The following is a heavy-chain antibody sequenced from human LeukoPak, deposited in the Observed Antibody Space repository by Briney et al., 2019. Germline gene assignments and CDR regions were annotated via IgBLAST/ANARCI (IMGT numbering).Heavy chain of an antibody. Sequence: SETLSLTCTVSGGSISSYYWSWIRQPPGKGLEWIGYIYYSGSTNYNPSLKSRVTISVDTSKNQFSLKLSSVTAADTAVYYCARDEPGTGGFDPWGQGTLVTVSS. J-gene: IGHJ5*02. CDR1: GGSISSYY. CDR3: ARDEPGTGGFDP. D-gene: IGHD2-8*02. V-gene: IGHV4-59*01. CDR2: IYYSGST.